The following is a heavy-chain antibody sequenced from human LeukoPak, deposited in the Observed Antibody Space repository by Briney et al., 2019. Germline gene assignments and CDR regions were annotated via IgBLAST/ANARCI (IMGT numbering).Heavy chain of an antibody. D-gene: IGHD4-11*01. Sequence: SETLSLTCAVYGGSFSGYYWSWIRQPPGKGLEWIGYIYHSGSTYYNPSLKSRVTISVDRSKNQFSLKVTSVTAADTAVYYCARYRTVPTATTSSYGMDVWGQGTTVTVSS. CDR3: ARYRTVPTATTSSYGMDV. CDR2: IYHSGST. J-gene: IGHJ6*02. V-gene: IGHV4-34*01. CDR1: GGSFSGYY.